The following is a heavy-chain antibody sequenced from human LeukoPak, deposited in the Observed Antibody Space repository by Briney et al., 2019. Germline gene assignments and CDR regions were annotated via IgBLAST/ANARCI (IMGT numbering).Heavy chain of an antibody. Sequence: GGSLRLSCAASGFTFSSYAMSWVRQAPGKGLEWVAVIWYDGSQKYYADSVKGRFTISRDNSKNTLYLQMNSLRAEDTAVYYCAREVRSYGGQIDYWGQGTLVTVSS. CDR3: AREVRSYGGQIDY. V-gene: IGHV3-33*08. D-gene: IGHD4/OR15-4a*01. CDR2: IWYDGSQK. CDR1: GFTFSSYA. J-gene: IGHJ4*02.